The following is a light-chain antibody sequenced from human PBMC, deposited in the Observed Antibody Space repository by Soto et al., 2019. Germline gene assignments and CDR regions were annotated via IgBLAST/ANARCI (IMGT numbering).Light chain of an antibody. J-gene: IGKJ5*01. V-gene: IGKV3-11*01. CDR2: DAS. Sequence: EIVLTQSPATLSLSPGERATLSCRASQSISSYLTWYQQKPGQAPRLLIFDASKRATGIPARFSGSGSGTDFTLTISSLEPEDFAVYYWQQRDNWPITFGQGTRLEIK. CDR1: QSISSY. CDR3: QQRDNWPIT.